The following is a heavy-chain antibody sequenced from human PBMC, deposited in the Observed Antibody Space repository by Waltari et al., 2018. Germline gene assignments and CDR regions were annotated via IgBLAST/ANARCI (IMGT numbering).Heavy chain of an antibody. Sequence: QVQLQESGPGLVQPSEPLSITCAVSGYSISSGYYWAWFRQPPGKGLEWIGRIYHSGSTYYNPSLKSRVTISVDTSKNQFSLKLSSVTAADTAVYYCARQDDSSGYYFIYGYWGQGTLVTVSS. CDR1: GYSISSGYY. D-gene: IGHD3-22*01. J-gene: IGHJ4*02. V-gene: IGHV4-38-2*01. CDR2: IYHSGST. CDR3: ARQDDSSGYYFIYGY.